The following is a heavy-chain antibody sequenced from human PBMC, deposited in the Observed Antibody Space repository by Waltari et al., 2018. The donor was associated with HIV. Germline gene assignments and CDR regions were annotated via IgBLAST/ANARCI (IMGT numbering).Heavy chain of an antibody. CDR2: IWYDGSKK. CDR1: GFRVSDYG. CDR3: ARLPFASSWSADSFDV. J-gene: IGHJ3*01. D-gene: IGHD6-13*01. V-gene: IGHV3-33*01. Sequence: VQLEESGGGVVQPGRSRRLSCAASGFRVSDYGMHWVRQAPGKGLQWVAVIWYDGSKKEYSDSVKGRFTISKDNSKNTLFLQMNSLRVDDTAVYFCARLPFASSWSADSFDVWGPGTRITVSS.